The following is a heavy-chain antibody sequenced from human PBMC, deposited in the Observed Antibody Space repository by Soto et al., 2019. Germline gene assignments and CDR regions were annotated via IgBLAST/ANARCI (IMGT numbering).Heavy chain of an antibody. J-gene: IGHJ1*01. CDR2: ISSSSSTI. CDR3: ARGLTYYYDSSGFAEYFQH. D-gene: IGHD3-22*01. Sequence: GESLISCAASGFTFSSYSMNWVRQAPGKGLEWVSYISSSSSTIYYADSVKGRFTISRDNAKNSLYLQMNSLRDEDTAVYYCARGLTYYYDSSGFAEYFQHWGQGTLVTVSS. V-gene: IGHV3-48*02. CDR1: GFTFSSYS.